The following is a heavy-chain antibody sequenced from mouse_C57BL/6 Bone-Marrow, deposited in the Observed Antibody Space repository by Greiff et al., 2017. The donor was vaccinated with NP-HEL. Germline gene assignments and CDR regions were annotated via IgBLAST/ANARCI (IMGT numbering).Heavy chain of an antibody. CDR2: INPSSGYT. J-gene: IGHJ1*03. Sequence: QVQLQQSGAELAKPGASVKLSCKASGYTFTSYWMHWVKQRPGQGLEWIGYINPSSGYTKYNQKFKDKAKLTADKSSSTAYMQLSSLTYEDSAVYYCAVRSFPYWYFDVWGTGTTVTVSS. CDR1: GYTFTSYW. V-gene: IGHV1-7*01. CDR3: AVRSFPYWYFDV. D-gene: IGHD1-1*01.